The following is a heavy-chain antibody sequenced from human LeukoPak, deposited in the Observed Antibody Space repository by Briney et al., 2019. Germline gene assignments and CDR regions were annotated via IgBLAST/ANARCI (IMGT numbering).Heavy chain of an antibody. CDR3: AKDTGGYHSLFDY. J-gene: IGHJ4*02. Sequence: GGSLRLSCAASGFTFSRFGMHWVRQAPGKGLDWVAVISEDGSHKYIADSVRGRFTISRDNSKNTLYLQMNSLRADDTAVYYCAKDTGGYHSLFDYWGQGTLVTVSS. V-gene: IGHV3-30*18. CDR1: GFTFSRFG. D-gene: IGHD2-2*01. CDR2: ISEDGSHK.